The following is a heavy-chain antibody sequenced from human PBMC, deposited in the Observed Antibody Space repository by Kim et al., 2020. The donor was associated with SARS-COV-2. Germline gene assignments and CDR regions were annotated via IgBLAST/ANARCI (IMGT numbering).Heavy chain of an antibody. D-gene: IGHD6-13*01. CDR2: IRSKANSYAT. V-gene: IGHV3-73*01. J-gene: IGHJ4*02. CDR1: GFTFSGSA. CDR3: TRLSSSWYRGEKSYFDY. Sequence: GGSLRLSCAASGFTFSGSAMHWVRQASGKGLEWVGRIRSKANSYATAYAASVKGRFTISRDDSKNTAYLQMNSLKTEDTAVYYCTRLSSSWYRGEKSYFDYWGQGTLVTVSS.